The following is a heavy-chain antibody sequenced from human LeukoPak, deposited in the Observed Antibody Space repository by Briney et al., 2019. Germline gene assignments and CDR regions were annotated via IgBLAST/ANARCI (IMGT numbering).Heavy chain of an antibody. D-gene: IGHD1-14*01. J-gene: IGHJ2*01. V-gene: IGHV4-39*01. CDR2: IYYSGST. CDR3: ARHGRADQRYIDL. Sequence: SETLSLTCAVSGGSITSSGYYWGWIRQPPGKGLEWIGSIYYSGSTYHNPSLKSRVTITVDTSKNQFSLKLSSVTAADTAVYYCARHGRADQRYIDLWGRGTLVTVSS. CDR1: GGSITSSGYY.